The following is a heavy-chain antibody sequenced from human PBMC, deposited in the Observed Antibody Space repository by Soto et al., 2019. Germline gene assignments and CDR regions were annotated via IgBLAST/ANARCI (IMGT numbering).Heavy chain of an antibody. CDR3: ARAIAALPRVTGY. CDR1: GYTFTSYG. Sequence: QVQLVQSGAEVKKPGASVKVSCKASGYTFTSYGISWVRQAPGQGLEWMGWISAYNGNTNYAQKLQGRVTMTTDTTTKKAYMGPGGLGSGDTGVDYCARAIAALPRVTGYWGQGTLVTVSS. V-gene: IGHV1-18*01. CDR2: ISAYNGNT. D-gene: IGHD6-13*01. J-gene: IGHJ4*02.